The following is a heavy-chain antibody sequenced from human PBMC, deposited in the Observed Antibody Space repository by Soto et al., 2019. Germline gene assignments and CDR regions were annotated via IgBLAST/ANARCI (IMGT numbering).Heavy chain of an antibody. CDR1: GGTLSSYA. D-gene: IGHD2-2*01. J-gene: IGHJ6*02. V-gene: IGHV1-69*13. CDR3: AREGYPCSSTSCYGPYYGMDV. Sequence: SVKVSCKASGGTLSSYAFNWVRQAPGQGLEWMGGIIPIFGTANYAQKFQGRVTITADESTSTAYMELSSLTSEDTAVYYCAREGYPCSSTSCYGPYYGMDVWGAGT. CDR2: IIPIFGTA.